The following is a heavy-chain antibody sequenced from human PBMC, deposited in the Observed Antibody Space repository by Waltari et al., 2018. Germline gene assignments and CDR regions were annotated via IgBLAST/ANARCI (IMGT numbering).Heavy chain of an antibody. J-gene: IGHJ3*02. D-gene: IGHD6-19*01. CDR2: IYPGDSDT. V-gene: IGHV5-51*03. CDR3: ASPSIAVAGTGYAFDI. CDR1: GYSFTSYW. Sequence: EVQLVQSGAEVKKPGESLKISCKGSGYSFTSYWIGWVRQMPGKGLEWMGIIYPGDSDTRYSPSFKGQVTISADKSISTAYLQWSSLKASDTAMYYCASPSIAVAGTGYAFDIWGQGTMVTVSS.